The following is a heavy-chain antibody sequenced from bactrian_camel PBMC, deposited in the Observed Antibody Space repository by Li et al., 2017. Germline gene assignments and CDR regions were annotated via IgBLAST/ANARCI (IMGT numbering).Heavy chain of an antibody. D-gene: IGHD6*01. CDR3: AADFDTPGSDLWDETGSCPVLRY. CDR2: IHSDGTT. J-gene: IGHJ4*01. CDR1: GFTSHSCG. Sequence: QVQLVESGGGSVRDGGSLRLSCTAPGFTSHSCGVDWYRQRAGMQREWVGSIHSDGTTSYADSVKDRFTISKDSANRTLYLEMNDLTPEDTAMYYCAADFDTPGSDLWDETGSCPVLRYWGQGTQVTVS. V-gene: IGHV3S53*01.